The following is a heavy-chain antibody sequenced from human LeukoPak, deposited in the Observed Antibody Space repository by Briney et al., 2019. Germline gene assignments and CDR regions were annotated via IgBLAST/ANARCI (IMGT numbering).Heavy chain of an antibody. CDR1: GGSISSHY. Sequence: TTSETLSLTCTVSGGSISSHYWSWIRQPPGKGLKWIGYIYHSGSTYYNPSLKSRVTISVDRSKNQFSLKLSSVTAADTAVYYCAREGSDYCSGGSCYLGGFDPWGQGTLVTVSS. CDR2: IYHSGST. J-gene: IGHJ5*02. CDR3: AREGSDYCSGGSCYLGGFDP. D-gene: IGHD2-15*01. V-gene: IGHV4-59*11.